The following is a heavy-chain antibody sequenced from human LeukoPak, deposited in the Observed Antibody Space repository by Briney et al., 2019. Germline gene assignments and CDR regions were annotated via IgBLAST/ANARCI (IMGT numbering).Heavy chain of an antibody. J-gene: IGHJ4*02. D-gene: IGHD3-10*01. V-gene: IGHV1-2*02. CDR3: ARDSGSGHGHY. CDR2: INPNSGGT. Sequence: ASVKVSCKASGYTLTGYYMHWVRQAPGEGVEWMGWINPNSGGTNYAQKFHGKVSMTSHTSISTAYMELSRLRSDDTAVYYCARDSGSGHGHYWGQGTLVTVSS. CDR1: GYTLTGYY.